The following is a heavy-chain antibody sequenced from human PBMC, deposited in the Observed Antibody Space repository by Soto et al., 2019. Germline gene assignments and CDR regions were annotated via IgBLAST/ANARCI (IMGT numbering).Heavy chain of an antibody. Sequence: PGGSLRLSCAASGFTFSGYWMHWVRQAPGKGLVWVSRINSDGSSTMYADSVKGRFTMSRDNAENTLYLQMSSLRAEDTAVYYCARGHYYGMDVWGQGTPVTVSS. CDR2: INSDGSST. CDR3: ARGHYYGMDV. V-gene: IGHV3-74*03. J-gene: IGHJ6*02. CDR1: GFTFSGYW.